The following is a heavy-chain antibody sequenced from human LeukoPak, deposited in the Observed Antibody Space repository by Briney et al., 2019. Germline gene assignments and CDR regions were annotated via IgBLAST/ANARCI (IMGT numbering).Heavy chain of an antibody. J-gene: IGHJ4*02. D-gene: IGHD2-8*01. CDR3: AQDSAGIVRNTIHDN. Sequence: GGSLRLSCAASGFTFSSIHMVWVRQAPGKGLEWVSVTYTGGNSYYADSVKGRFTISRDNSKNTVYLQMNSLRDADTAIYFCAQDSAGIVRNTIHDNWGQGTLVTVSS. CDR1: GFTFSSIH. V-gene: IGHV3-53*01. CDR2: TYTGGNS.